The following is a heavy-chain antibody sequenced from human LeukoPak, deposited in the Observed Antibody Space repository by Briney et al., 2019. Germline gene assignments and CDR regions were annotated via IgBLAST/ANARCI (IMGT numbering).Heavy chain of an antibody. Sequence: PGGSLRLSCAASGFTFSSYSMNWVRQAPGKGLEWVSSISSSSSYIYYADSVKGRFTISRDNAKNSLYLQMNSLRAEDTAVYYCARDPGYYYDSSGYYPSSVEFGMDVWGQGTTVTVSS. CDR3: ARDPGYYYDSSGYYPSSVEFGMDV. V-gene: IGHV3-21*01. CDR1: GFTFSSYS. CDR2: ISSSSSYI. J-gene: IGHJ6*02. D-gene: IGHD3-22*01.